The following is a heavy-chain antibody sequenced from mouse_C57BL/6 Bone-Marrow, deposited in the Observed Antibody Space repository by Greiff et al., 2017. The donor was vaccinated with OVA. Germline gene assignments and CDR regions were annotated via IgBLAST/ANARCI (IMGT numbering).Heavy chain of an antibody. J-gene: IGHJ1*03. CDR2: IYPRSGNT. CDR3: ASNVNCAWYFDV. CDR1: GYTFTSYG. D-gene: IGHD4-1*01. Sequence: QVQLQQSGAELARPGASVKLSCKASGYTFTSYGISWVKQRTGQGLEWIGEIYPRSGNTYYNEKFKGKATLTADKSSSTAYMELRSLTSEDSAVYACASNVNCAWYFDVWGTGTTVTVSS. V-gene: IGHV1-81*01.